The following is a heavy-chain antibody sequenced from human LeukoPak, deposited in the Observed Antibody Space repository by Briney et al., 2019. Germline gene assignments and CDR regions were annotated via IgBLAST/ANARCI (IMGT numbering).Heavy chain of an antibody. CDR3: AKDGDYYDSSGYYYSFDY. D-gene: IGHD3-22*01. CDR1: GFTFSSYS. CDR2: ISGSGGST. Sequence: GGSLRLSCAASGFTFSSYSMSWVRQAAGKGLEWVSAISGSGGSTYYADSVKGRFTISRDNSKNTLYLQMNSLRAEDTAVYYCAKDGDYYDSSGYYYSFDYWGQGTLVTVPS. J-gene: IGHJ4*02. V-gene: IGHV3-23*01.